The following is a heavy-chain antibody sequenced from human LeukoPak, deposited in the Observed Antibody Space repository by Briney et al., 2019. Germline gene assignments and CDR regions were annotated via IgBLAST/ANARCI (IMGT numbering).Heavy chain of an antibody. J-gene: IGHJ4*02. CDR3: ARGLPALFQFDY. D-gene: IGHD2-2*01. CDR2: ISKSGEST. V-gene: IGHV3-23*01. Sequence: GGSLRLSCAASGFTFSSYAMSWVRQAPGKGLEWVSAISKSGESTYYADSVKGRFTISRDNSKNTQYLQMNSLRADDTAVYYCARGLPALFQFDYWGQGTLVTVSS. CDR1: GFTFSSYA.